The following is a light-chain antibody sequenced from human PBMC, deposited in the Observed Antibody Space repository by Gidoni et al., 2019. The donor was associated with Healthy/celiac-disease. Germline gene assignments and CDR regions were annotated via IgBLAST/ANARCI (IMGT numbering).Light chain of an antibody. CDR2: DAS. Sequence: HSPATLSLSPGERATLSCRASQSVSSYLAWYQQKPGQAPRLLIYDASNRATGIPARFSGSGSGTDFTLTISSLEPEDFAVYYCQQRSNWLFTFGPGTKVDIK. CDR3: QQRSNWLFT. J-gene: IGKJ3*01. CDR1: QSVSSY. V-gene: IGKV3-11*01.